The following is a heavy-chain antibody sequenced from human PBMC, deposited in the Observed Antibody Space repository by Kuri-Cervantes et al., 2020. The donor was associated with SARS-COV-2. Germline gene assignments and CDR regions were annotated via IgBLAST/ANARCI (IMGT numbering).Heavy chain of an antibody. Sequence: GESQKFSCAAAGFTFNNYWMHWVRQPPGKGLGWVSRINVDGSSVSYANPVKGRFTISRDCATNTRFLQMTSLRDEDTALYYCARQATIANPDYWGQGTLVTVSS. V-gene: IGHV3-74*01. J-gene: IGHJ4*02. CDR2: INVDGSSV. CDR3: ARQATIANPDY. CDR1: GFTFNNYW. D-gene: IGHD4/OR15-4a*01.